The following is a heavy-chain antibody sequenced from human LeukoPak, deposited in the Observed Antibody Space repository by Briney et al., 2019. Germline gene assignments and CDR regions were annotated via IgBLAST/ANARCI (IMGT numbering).Heavy chain of an antibody. Sequence: GGSLRLSCAASGFTFSSYAMSRVRQAPGKGLEWVSAISGSGGSTYYADSVKGRFTISRDNSKNTLYLQMNSLRAEDTAVYYCAKVLRFLEWLPDYWGQGTLVTVYS. CDR2: ISGSGGST. CDR3: AKVLRFLEWLPDY. D-gene: IGHD3-3*01. V-gene: IGHV3-23*01. CDR1: GFTFSSYA. J-gene: IGHJ4*02.